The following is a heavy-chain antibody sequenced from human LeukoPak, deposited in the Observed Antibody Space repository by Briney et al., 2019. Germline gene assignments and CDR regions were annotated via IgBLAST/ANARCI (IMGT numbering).Heavy chain of an antibody. CDR3: ARGGRRDNWFDP. CDR2: INPSGGST. Sequence: GASVKVSCKASGYTFTSYGISWVRQAPGQGLEWMGIINPSGGSTSYAQKFQGRVTMTRDMSTSTVYMELSSLRSEDTAVYYCARGGRRDNWFDPWGQGTLVTVSS. CDR1: GYTFTSYG. V-gene: IGHV1-46*01. D-gene: IGHD2-15*01. J-gene: IGHJ5*02.